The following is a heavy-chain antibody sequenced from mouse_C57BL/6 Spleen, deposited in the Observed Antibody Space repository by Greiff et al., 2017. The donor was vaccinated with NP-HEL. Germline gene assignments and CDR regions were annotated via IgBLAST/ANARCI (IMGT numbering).Heavy chain of an antibody. CDR1: GYTFTSYW. D-gene: IGHD2-12*01. Sequence: QVQLQQPGAELVKPGASVKMSCKASGYTFTSYWITWVKQRPGQGLEWIGDIYPGSGSTNYNEKFKSKATLTVDTSSRTAYMQLSSLTSEDSAVYYCARRGVLLYWFAYWGQGTLVTVSA. J-gene: IGHJ3*01. V-gene: IGHV1-55*01. CDR2: IYPGSGST. CDR3: ARRGVLLYWFAY.